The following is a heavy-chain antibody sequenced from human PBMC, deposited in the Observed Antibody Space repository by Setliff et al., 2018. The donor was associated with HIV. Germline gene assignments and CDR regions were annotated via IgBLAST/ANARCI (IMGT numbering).Heavy chain of an antibody. CDR1: GGSINNYF. CDR3: ARGSRYSSSSWTNYYYFMDV. J-gene: IGHJ6*03. V-gene: IGHV4-59*01. D-gene: IGHD6-6*01. Sequence: SETLSLTCTVSGGSINNYFWSWIRQPPGKGLEWLGCLYYTGRANYNPSLKSRLTVSVDTSKNQFSLKLSSVTAADTAVYYCARGSRYSSSSWTNYYYFMDVWGKGTPVTVSS. CDR2: LYYTGRA.